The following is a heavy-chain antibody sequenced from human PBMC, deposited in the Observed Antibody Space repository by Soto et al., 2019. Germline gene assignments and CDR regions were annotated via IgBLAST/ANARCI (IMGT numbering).Heavy chain of an antibody. D-gene: IGHD2-8*01. J-gene: IGHJ5*02. CDR2: ITASSATI. Sequence: GGSLRLSCAASGFTFSAYSMNWVRQAPGEGLEWVSYITASSATIYYADSVKGRFTISRDNAKNSLHLQMNSLRDEDTAVYYCARDNGMAGSFDPWGQGTLVTVSS. V-gene: IGHV3-48*02. CDR1: GFTFSAYS. CDR3: ARDNGMAGSFDP.